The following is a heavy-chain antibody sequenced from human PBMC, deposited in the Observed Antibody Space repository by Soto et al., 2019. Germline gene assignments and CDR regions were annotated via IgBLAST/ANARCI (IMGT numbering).Heavy chain of an antibody. Sequence: GGSLRLSCAASGFTFSSYAMTWVRQAPGKGLEWVSYISSSSSTIYYADSVKGRFTISRDNAKNTLFLQMNSLRAEDTAVYYCARDYYKYYDSSGYYRSPAYWGQGTLVTVSS. V-gene: IGHV3-48*01. CDR3: ARDYYKYYDSSGYYRSPAY. CDR1: GFTFSSYA. D-gene: IGHD3-22*01. J-gene: IGHJ4*02. CDR2: ISSSSSTI.